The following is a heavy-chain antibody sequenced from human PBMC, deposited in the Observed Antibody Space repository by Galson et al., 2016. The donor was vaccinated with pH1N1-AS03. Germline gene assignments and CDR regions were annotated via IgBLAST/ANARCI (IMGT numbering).Heavy chain of an antibody. D-gene: IGHD3-3*01. CDR2: IIAMFGTA. CDR1: GGTFSSYA. V-gene: IGHV1-69*06. J-gene: IGHJ3*02. Sequence: SVKVSCKASGGTFSSYAISWVRQAPGQGLEWMGGIIAMFGTANYAQKVQGRVTITADKSTSTAYMELSSQRSEDTAVYYCARDANYDFWSGHDAFDIWGQGTMVTVSS. CDR3: ARDANYDFWSGHDAFDI.